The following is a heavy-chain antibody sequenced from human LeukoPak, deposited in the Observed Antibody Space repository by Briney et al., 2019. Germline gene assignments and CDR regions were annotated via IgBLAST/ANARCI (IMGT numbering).Heavy chain of an antibody. J-gene: IGHJ4*02. D-gene: IGHD5-24*01. CDR3: ATLVEMATIDY. CDR2: VDPEDGET. V-gene: IGHV1-69-2*01. Sequence: ASVKVSCKVSGYTFTDYYMHWVQQAPGKGLEWMGLVDPEDGETIYAEKFQGRVTITADTSTDTAYMELSSLRSEDTAVYYRATLVEMATIDYWGQGTLVTVSS. CDR1: GYTFTDYY.